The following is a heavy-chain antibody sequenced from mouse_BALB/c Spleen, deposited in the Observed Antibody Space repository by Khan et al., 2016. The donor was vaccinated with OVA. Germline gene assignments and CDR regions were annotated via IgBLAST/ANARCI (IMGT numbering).Heavy chain of an antibody. V-gene: IGHV1-26*01. CDR3: ARGYDFFAY. CDR2: VNPNTGGS. J-gene: IGHJ3*01. CDR1: GYSFTLYY. Sequence: EVQLQQSGPDLVKPGASVKISCKASGYSFTLYYMTWVKQSHGKSLEWIGRVNPNTGGSEYNQEFKGKAILTVDKSSNTAYMELHSLTSEYSAVYYCARGYDFFAYWGQGTLVTVSA. D-gene: IGHD2-14*01.